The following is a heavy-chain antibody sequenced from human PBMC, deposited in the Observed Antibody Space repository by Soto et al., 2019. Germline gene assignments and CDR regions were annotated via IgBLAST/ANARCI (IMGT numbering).Heavy chain of an antibody. V-gene: IGHV3-21*01. Sequence: GGSLRLSCAASGFTFSSYSMNWVRQDQGKGLEWVSSISSSSSYIYYADSVKGRFTISRDNAKNSLYLQMNSLRAEDTAVYYCARDQSSSILDYYYGMDVWGQGTTVTVSS. CDR3: ARDQSSSILDYYYGMDV. CDR2: ISSSSSYI. CDR1: GFTFSSYS. J-gene: IGHJ6*02. D-gene: IGHD6-6*01.